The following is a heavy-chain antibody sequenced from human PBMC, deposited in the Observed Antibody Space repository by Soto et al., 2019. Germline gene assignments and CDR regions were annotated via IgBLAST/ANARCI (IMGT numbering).Heavy chain of an antibody. J-gene: IGHJ4*02. CDR1: GFTFSSYS. CDR2: ISSSSSTI. D-gene: IGHD3-3*01. Sequence: GGSLRLSCAASGFTFSSYSMNWVSQAPGKGLEWVSYISSSSSTIYYAVPVKGRFTISRDNAKNSLYLQMNSLRDEDTALFYCARDQDFWSGYPPFFDYWGQGTLVTVSS. V-gene: IGHV3-48*02. CDR3: ARDQDFWSGYPPFFDY.